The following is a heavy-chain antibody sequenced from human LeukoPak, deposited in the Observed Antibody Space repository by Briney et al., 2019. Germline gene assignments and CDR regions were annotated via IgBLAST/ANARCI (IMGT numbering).Heavy chain of an antibody. CDR3: ARAMYYDSSGSDAFDI. CDR1: GYTFTSYG. Sequence: GASVKVSCKASGYTFTSYGISWVRQAPGQGLEWMGWISAYNGNTNYAQKLQGRVTTTTDTSTSTAYMELRSLRSDDTAVYYCARAMYYDSSGSDAFDIWGQGTMVTVSS. J-gene: IGHJ3*02. D-gene: IGHD3-22*01. V-gene: IGHV1-18*01. CDR2: ISAYNGNT.